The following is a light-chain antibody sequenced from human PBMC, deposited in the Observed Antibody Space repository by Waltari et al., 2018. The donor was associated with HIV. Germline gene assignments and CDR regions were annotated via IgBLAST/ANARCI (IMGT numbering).Light chain of an antibody. V-gene: IGLV2-14*01. J-gene: IGLJ1*01. CDR3: TSYTSSTTLV. CDR1: SSAVGGYDY. Sequence: QSALTQSASVSGSPGQTTTISCTGTSSAVGGYDYVSWYQQHPGKSPKIMIYGVNNPPAGVSTRFSGSKSGNTASLIISGLQAEDEADYYCTSYTSSTTLVFGTGTKVTV. CDR2: GVN.